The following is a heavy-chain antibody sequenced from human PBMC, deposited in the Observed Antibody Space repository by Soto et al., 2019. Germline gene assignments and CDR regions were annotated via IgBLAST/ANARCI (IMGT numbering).Heavy chain of an antibody. CDR1: GFSFSNYD. CDR3: ARALVGGAVAGIPH. V-gene: IGHV3-13*05. D-gene: IGHD6-19*01. Sequence: HGGSLRLSCAASGFSFSNYDMHWVRQATGKGLEWVSTIGAADDPYYPASVKGRFTVSRDNGQKSLFLQMNSLRVGDTAVYYCARALVGGAVAGIPHWGQGTLVTVSS. CDR2: IGAADDP. J-gene: IGHJ4*02.